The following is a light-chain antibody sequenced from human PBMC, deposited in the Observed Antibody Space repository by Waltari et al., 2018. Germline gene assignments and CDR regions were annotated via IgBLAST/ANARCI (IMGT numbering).Light chain of an antibody. J-gene: IGKJ4*01. CDR1: HSVREY. CDR2: DAS. V-gene: IGKV3-11*01. CDR3: QQRSSRPLT. Sequence: EIVLTQSPATLSLSPGERATLSCRASHSVREYLAWYQQRPGQSPRLLIYDASNRATGVPARFSGTGYETDFTLTINNLEPEDFAVYYCQQRSSRPLTFGGGSKVEIK.